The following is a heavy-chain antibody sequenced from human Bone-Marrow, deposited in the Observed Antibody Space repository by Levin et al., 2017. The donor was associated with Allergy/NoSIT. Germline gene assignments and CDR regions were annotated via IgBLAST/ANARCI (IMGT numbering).Heavy chain of an antibody. Sequence: GESLKISCKGSGYSFTSYWIGWVRQMPGKGLEWMGIIYPGDSDTRYSPSFQGQVTISADKSISTAYLQWSSLKASDTAMYYCARLGRNCSGGSCYYYYYMDVWGKGTTVTVSS. V-gene: IGHV5-51*01. J-gene: IGHJ6*03. CDR3: ARLGRNCSGGSCYYYYYMDV. CDR2: IYPGDSDT. D-gene: IGHD2-15*01. CDR1: GYSFTSYW.